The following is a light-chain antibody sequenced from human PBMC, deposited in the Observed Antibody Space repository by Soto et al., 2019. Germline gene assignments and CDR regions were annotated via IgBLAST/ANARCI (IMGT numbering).Light chain of an antibody. V-gene: IGKV3D-11*01. CDR3: HQLTNFRIT. CDR1: QGVNNF. Sequence: DIELTQSPATLSSSVGDGVTLSCRASQGVNNFLEWYQQRPGQAPRLLVYDTSTWLTGIPSRFRGSGSGTDVTLTISSLQPEDFAVYYCHQLTNFRITVGQGTILEI. CDR2: DTS. J-gene: IGKJ5*01.